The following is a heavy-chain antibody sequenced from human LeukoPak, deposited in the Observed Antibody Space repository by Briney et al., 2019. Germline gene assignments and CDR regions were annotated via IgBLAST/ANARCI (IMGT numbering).Heavy chain of an antibody. J-gene: IGHJ5*02. Sequence: SGTLSLTCAVSGGSISSSSYYWGWIRQPPGKGLEWIGSIYYSGSTYYNPSLKSRVTISVDTSKNQFSLKLSSVTAADTAVYYCARRYCSGGSCYSDNWFDPWGQGTLVTVSS. CDR2: IYYSGST. CDR3: ARRYCSGGSCYSDNWFDP. CDR1: GGSISSSSYY. V-gene: IGHV4-39*01. D-gene: IGHD2-15*01.